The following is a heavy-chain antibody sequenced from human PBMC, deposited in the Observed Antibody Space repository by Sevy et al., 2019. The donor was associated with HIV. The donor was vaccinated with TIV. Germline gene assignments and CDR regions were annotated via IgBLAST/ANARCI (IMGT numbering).Heavy chain of an antibody. CDR1: GFTFSSYG. CDR3: ASDPYPAVSDYVTTDAFDI. Sequence: GGSLRLSCAASGFTFSSYGMHWVRQAPGKGLEWVAVIWYDGSNKYYADSVKGRFTISRDNSKNTLYLQMNGLRAEDTAGYYCASDPYPAVSDYVTTDAFDIWGQGTKVTVSS. CDR2: IWYDGSNK. V-gene: IGHV3-33*01. D-gene: IGHD5-12*01. J-gene: IGHJ3*02.